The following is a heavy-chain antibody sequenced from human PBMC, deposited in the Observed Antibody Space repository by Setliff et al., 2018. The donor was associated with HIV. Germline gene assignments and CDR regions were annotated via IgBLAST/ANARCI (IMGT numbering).Heavy chain of an antibody. D-gene: IGHD3-3*01. CDR3: VRGVQSPPHYSYYYMDV. CDR2: IIPILGVA. V-gene: IGHV1-69*02. Sequence: ASVKVSCKASGGTITSYTISWVRQAPGQGLDWMGRIIPILGVANYAQRFQGKVTITADKSTSTAYMELTSLRFDDTAMYYCVRGVQSPPHYSYYYMDVWGEGAMVTVSS. J-gene: IGHJ6*03. CDR1: GGTITSYT.